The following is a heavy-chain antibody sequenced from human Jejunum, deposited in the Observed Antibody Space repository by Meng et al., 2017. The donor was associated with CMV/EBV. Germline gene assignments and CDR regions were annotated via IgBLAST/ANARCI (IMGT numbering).Heavy chain of an antibody. V-gene: IGHV4-4*07. CDR3: AREESVGIAVTGTFDY. CDR2: IYSSGST. J-gene: IGHJ4*02. CDR1: SDSISSNF. Sequence: QVQLQESGSGLVKPSGTLSLTCTVSSDSISSNFWSWIRQPAGKGLEWIGRIYSSGSTFYNPSLKSRVTMSVDTSKNQFSLSLASVTAADTAIYFCAREESVGIAVTGTFDYWGQGILVTVSS. D-gene: IGHD6-19*01.